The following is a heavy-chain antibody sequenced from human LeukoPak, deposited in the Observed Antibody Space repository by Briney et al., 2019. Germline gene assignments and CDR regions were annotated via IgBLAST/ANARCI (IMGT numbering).Heavy chain of an antibody. Sequence: PSETLSLTCTVSGGSISSGSYYWSWIRQPAGKGLEWIGRIYTSGSTNYNPSLKSRVTISVDTSKNQFSLKLSSVTAADTAVYYCARVPLVGYCSGGSCYRSYYYYYYMDVWGKGTTVTVSS. D-gene: IGHD2-15*01. CDR2: IYTSGST. J-gene: IGHJ6*03. CDR1: GGSISSGSYY. V-gene: IGHV4-61*02. CDR3: ARVPLVGYCSGGSCYRSYYYYYYMDV.